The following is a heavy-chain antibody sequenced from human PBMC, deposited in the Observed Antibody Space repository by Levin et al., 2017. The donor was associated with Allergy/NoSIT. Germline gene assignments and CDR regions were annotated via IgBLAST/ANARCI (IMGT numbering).Heavy chain of an antibody. J-gene: IGHJ3*01. CDR3: ARQRVWFGDVLQHNAFDV. Sequence: KVSCKASGYSFTTYWIGWVRQMPGKGLEWMGIISPADSEPRYSPSYQGQVIISADKSIRTAYLQWRSLKASDTAIYYCARQRVWFGDVLQHNAFDVWGQGTMVTVSS. CDR2: ISPADSEP. V-gene: IGHV5-51*01. D-gene: IGHD3-10*01. CDR1: GYSFTTYW.